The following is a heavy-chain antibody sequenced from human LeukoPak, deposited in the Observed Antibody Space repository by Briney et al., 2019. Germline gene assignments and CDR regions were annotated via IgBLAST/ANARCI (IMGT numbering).Heavy chain of an antibody. V-gene: IGHV4-4*07. D-gene: IGHD1-20*01. CDR1: GGSISNYY. CDR3: ARKRITGTSYDAFDI. CDR2: IYTSGTT. J-gene: IGHJ3*02. Sequence: SETLSLTCTVSGGSISNYYWSWIRQPAGKGLEWIGRIYTSGTTNYNPSLNSRVTISIDTSKNQFSLKLSSVTAADTAVYYCARKRITGTSYDAFDIWGQGTLVTVSS.